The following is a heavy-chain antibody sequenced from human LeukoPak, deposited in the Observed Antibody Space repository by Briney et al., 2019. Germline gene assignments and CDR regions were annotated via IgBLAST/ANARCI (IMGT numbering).Heavy chain of an antibody. CDR2: IYSGGST. V-gene: IGHV3-53*01. D-gene: IGHD3-22*01. J-gene: IGHJ4*02. CDR3: ARDGLDYYDSSGYYHY. CDR1: GFTVSSNY. Sequence: GGSLRLSCAASGFTVSSNYMSWVRQAPGKGLEWVSVIYSGGSTCYADSVKGRFTISRDNSKNTLYLQMNSLRAEDTAVYYCARDGLDYYDSSGYYHYWGQGTLVTVSS.